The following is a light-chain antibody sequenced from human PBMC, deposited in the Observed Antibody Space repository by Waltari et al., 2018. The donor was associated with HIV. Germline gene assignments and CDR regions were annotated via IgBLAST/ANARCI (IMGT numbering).Light chain of an antibody. V-gene: IGLV1-40*01. J-gene: IGLJ2*01. CDR1: RSTIFGTTYD. CDR2: TNT. Sequence: QSALTQPPSVSGAPGQRVTISCTGLRSTIFGTTYDVHWHQHLPGTGPRLIISTNTNRPSGVPARFSASKSGTSASLAIPGLQAEDEADYYCQSFDRLSALPIFGGGTRLTV. CDR3: QSFDRLSALPI.